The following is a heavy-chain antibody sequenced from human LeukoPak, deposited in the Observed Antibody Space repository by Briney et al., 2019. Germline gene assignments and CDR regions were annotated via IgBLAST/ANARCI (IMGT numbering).Heavy chain of an antibody. J-gene: IGHJ5*02. D-gene: IGHD3-22*01. CDR2: ISAYNGNT. V-gene: IGHV1-18*01. Sequence: ASVKVSCKASGGTFSSYAISWVRQAPGQGLEWMGWISAYNGNTNYAQKLQGRVTMTTDTSTSTAYMELRSLRSDDTAVYYCARDPTYYYDSSGYYPSLWFDPWGQGTLVTVSS. CDR3: ARDPTYYYDSSGYYPSLWFDP. CDR1: GGTFSSYA.